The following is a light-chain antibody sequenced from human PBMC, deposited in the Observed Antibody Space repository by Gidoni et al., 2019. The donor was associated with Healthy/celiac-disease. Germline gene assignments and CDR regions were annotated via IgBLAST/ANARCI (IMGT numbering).Light chain of an antibody. J-gene: IGKJ4*01. CDR1: QSVSSSY. CDR2: GAS. V-gene: IGKV3-20*01. Sequence: EIVLTQSPGTLSLSPGERATLSCRASQSVSSSYLAWYQQKPGQAPRRLIYGASSRATGIPDRFSGSGSGTDFTITISRLEPEDFAVYYCQQYGSSPLTFGGGTKVEIK. CDR3: QQYGSSPLT.